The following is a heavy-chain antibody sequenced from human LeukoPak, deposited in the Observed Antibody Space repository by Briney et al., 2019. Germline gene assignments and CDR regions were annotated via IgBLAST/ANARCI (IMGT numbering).Heavy chain of an antibody. CDR3: ASGEGFGESMSFDN. V-gene: IGHV1-69*13. CDR2: TIPIFDTA. CDR1: GDNFNSYA. Sequence: SVKVSCKASGDNFNSYAISWVRQAPGQGLEWMGGTIPIFDTADYAQKFQDRVTITADESTSTAYMELSSLRSDDTAVYYCASGEGFGESMSFDNWGQGTLVTVSS. J-gene: IGHJ4*02. D-gene: IGHD3-10*01.